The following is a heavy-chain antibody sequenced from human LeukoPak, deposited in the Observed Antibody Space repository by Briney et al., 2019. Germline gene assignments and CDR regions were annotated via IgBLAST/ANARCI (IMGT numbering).Heavy chain of an antibody. V-gene: IGHV3-23*01. CDR2: ISGSGGST. CDR3: AKDPYSGSFYDY. CDR1: GFTFSSYA. D-gene: IGHD1-26*01. J-gene: IGHJ4*02. Sequence: GGSRRLSCAASGFTFSSYAMSWVRQAPGKGLEWVSAISGSGGSTYYADSVKGRFTISRDNSKDTLYLQMNSLRAEDTAVYYCAKDPYSGSFYDYWGQGTLVTVSS.